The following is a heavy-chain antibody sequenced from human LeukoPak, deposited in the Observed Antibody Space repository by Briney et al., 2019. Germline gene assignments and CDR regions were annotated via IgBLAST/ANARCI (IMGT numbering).Heavy chain of an antibody. CDR1: RFSFSNYW. Sequence: GGSLRLSCAASRFSFSNYWMHWVRQAPGKGLVWVSRVKSDGSNPSYADSVKGRFTISRDNAENMLYLQMNTLGAEDTAVYYCARDIVSGSGSLDYWGQGTLVTVSS. V-gene: IGHV3-74*01. CDR3: ARDIVSGSGSLDY. J-gene: IGHJ4*02. CDR2: VKSDGSNP. D-gene: IGHD3-10*01.